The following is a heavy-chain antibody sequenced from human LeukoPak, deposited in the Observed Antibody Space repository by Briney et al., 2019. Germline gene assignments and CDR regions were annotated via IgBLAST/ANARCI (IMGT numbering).Heavy chain of an antibody. Sequence: ASVKVSCKASGYTFGNYEINWVRQAPGQGLEWMGWMKANSGDRGYPEKFRGRVTMTRDTSVSIAYMELNSLRFEDTAVYYCARGNCSGHACYTADFLQHWGQGTLITVSS. D-gene: IGHD2-15*01. CDR3: ARGNCSGHACYTADFLQH. V-gene: IGHV1-8*01. J-gene: IGHJ1*01. CDR1: GYTFGNYE. CDR2: MKANSGDR.